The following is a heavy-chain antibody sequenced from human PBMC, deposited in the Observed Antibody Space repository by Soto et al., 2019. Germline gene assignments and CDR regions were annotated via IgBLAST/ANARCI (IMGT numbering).Heavy chain of an antibody. CDR3: VREIVDSFDSSGYPDH. J-gene: IGHJ4*02. V-gene: IGHV1-2*02. CDR2: INPNSGGT. Sequence: GASVKVSCKASGYTFTGYYMHWVRQAPGQGLEWMGWINPNSGGTNYAQKFQGRVTMTRDTSISTAYMELSRLTSVVAADTAVYYCVREIVDSFDSSGYPDHWGQGTLVTVSS. CDR1: GYTFTGYY. D-gene: IGHD3-22*01.